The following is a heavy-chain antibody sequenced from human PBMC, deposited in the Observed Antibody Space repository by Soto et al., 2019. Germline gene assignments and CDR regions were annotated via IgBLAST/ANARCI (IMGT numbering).Heavy chain of an antibody. CDR3: ARGVGSSSWYGDYYYYMDV. CDR1: GGSISSYY. CDR2: IYYSGST. V-gene: IGHV4-59*01. J-gene: IGHJ6*03. D-gene: IGHD6-13*01. Sequence: SETLSLTCTVSGGSISSYYWSWIRQPPGKGLEWIGYIYYSGSTNYNPSLKSRVTISVDTSENQFSLKLSSVTAADTAVYYCARGVGSSSWYGDYYYYMDVWGKGTTVTVSS.